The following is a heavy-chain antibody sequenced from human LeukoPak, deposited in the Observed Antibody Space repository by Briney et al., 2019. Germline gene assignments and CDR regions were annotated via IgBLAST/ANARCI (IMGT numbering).Heavy chain of an antibody. CDR1: GFTFSRHP. CDR2: ISHDEVST. CDR3: ARQATSLGYFYSYLDV. Sequence: GGSLRLSCAASGFTFSRHPMHWVRQAPGKGLEWVALISHDEVSTYYVDSVKGRFTISRDKSKNTLFLQMSSLRPEDTAVYYCARQATSLGYFYSYLDVWGTGTTVTVSS. J-gene: IGHJ6*03. V-gene: IGHV3-30*15.